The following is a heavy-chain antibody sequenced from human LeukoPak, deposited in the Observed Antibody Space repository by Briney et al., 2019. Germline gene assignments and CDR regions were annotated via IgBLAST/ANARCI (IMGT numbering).Heavy chain of an antibody. CDR3: AKGSIYDSSGYYGY. D-gene: IGHD3-22*01. Sequence: GGSLRLSCAASGFTFSSYAMSWVRQAPGKGLEWVSAISGSGGSTYYADSVEGRFTISRDNSKNTLYLQMNSLRAEDTAVYYCAKGSIYDSSGYYGYWGQGTLVTVSS. CDR2: ISGSGGST. CDR1: GFTFSSYA. J-gene: IGHJ4*02. V-gene: IGHV3-23*01.